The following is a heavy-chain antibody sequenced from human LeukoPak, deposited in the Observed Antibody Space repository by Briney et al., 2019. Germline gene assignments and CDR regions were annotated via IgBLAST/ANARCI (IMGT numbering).Heavy chain of an antibody. D-gene: IGHD3-10*01. V-gene: IGHV3-21*01. CDR1: GFTFSSYS. Sequence: PGGSLRLSCAASGFTFSSYSMNWVRQAPGKGLEWVSSISSSSSYIYSADSVKGRFTISRDNAKNSLYLQMNSPRAEDTAVYYCARDLAMVRGAGSFDYWGQGTLVTVSS. CDR2: ISSSSSYI. J-gene: IGHJ4*02. CDR3: ARDLAMVRGAGSFDY.